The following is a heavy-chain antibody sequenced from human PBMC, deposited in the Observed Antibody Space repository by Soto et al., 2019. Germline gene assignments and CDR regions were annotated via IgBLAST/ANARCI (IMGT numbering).Heavy chain of an antibody. D-gene: IGHD3-22*01. J-gene: IGHJ4*02. Sequence: SETLSLTCTVSGGSISSSSHYWGWIRQPPGKGLEWIGSIYYSGSTYYNPSLKSRVTISVDTSKNQFSLKLSSVTAADTAVYYCARLYLPADRDYYYDSSGYYLQFDYWGQGTLVTVSS. V-gene: IGHV4-39*01. CDR2: IYYSGST. CDR3: ARLYLPADRDYYYDSSGYYLQFDY. CDR1: GGSISSSSHY.